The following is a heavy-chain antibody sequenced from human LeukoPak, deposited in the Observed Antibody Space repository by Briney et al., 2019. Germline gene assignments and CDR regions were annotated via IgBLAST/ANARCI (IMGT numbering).Heavy chain of an antibody. CDR2: IIPIFGTA. CDR1: GGTFSSYA. CDR3: ARDGNQVGATTGFDY. D-gene: IGHD1-26*01. Sequence: SVNVSCKASGGTFSSYAISWVRQAPGQGLEWMGGIIPIFGTANYAQKFQGRVTITADESTSTAYMELSSLRSEDTAVYYCARDGNQVGATTGFDYWGQGTLVTVSS. V-gene: IGHV1-69*13. J-gene: IGHJ4*02.